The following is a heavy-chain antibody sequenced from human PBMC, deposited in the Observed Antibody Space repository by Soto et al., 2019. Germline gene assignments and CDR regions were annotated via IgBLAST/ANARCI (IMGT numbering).Heavy chain of an antibody. Sequence: GASVKVSCKASGGTFSSYAISWVRQAPGQGLEWMGGIIPIFGTANYAQKFQGRVTITADESTRTAYMELSSLRSEDTAVYYFARVSDSSGYYLGQNWYFDLWGRGTLVTVSA. J-gene: IGHJ2*01. CDR2: IIPIFGTA. CDR1: GGTFSSYA. CDR3: ARVSDSSGYYLGQNWYFDL. D-gene: IGHD3-22*01. V-gene: IGHV1-69*13.